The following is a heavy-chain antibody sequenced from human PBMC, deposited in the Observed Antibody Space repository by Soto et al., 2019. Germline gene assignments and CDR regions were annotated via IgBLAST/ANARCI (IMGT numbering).Heavy chain of an antibody. J-gene: IGHJ6*03. V-gene: IGHV4-34*01. CDR2: INDSGNI. CDR3: ARGLILWFGELSRRGGYYYYMDV. D-gene: IGHD3-10*01. Sequence: QVQLQQWGAGLLKPSETLSLTCAVYGGSLSGYQWTWIRQTPGKGLEWIGEINDSGNIHYNPSLKSRVTLLIDTPRKQISLKLSSVTAADSAVYYCARGLILWFGELSRRGGYYYYMDVWGKGTTVTVSS. CDR1: GGSLSGYQ.